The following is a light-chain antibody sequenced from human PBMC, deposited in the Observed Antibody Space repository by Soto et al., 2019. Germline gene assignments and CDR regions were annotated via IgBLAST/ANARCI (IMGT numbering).Light chain of an antibody. CDR1: QSISRS. V-gene: IGKV3-20*01. CDR2: GAS. Sequence: IVLTQSPAILSVSPGERATLSCRASQSISRSLAWYQQKPGQAPRLLIYGASSRATGIPDRFSGSGSGTDFTLTISRLEPEDFAVYYCQQYGSSPSFGQGTKVDIK. J-gene: IGKJ1*01. CDR3: QQYGSSPS.